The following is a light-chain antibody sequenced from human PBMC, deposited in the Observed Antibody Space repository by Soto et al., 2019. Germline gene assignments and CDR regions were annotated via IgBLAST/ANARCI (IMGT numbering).Light chain of an antibody. CDR3: CSYAGSGTFYV. J-gene: IGLJ1*01. CDR1: SSDIGSYIL. CDR2: EVS. V-gene: IGLV2-23*02. Sequence: QSALTQPASVSGSPGQSITISCTGTSSDIGSYILVSWYQQHPGKVPKLMIYEVSKRPSGVSDRFSGSKSGNTASLTISGLQADDEADYYCCSYAGSGTFYVFGSGTKLTVL.